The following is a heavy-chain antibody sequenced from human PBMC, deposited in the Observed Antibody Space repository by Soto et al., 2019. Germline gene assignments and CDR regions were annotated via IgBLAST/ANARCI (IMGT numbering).Heavy chain of an antibody. J-gene: IGHJ4*02. V-gene: IGHV3-30*18. CDR3: AKDPSSHKKLPHY. CDR2: ISYDGSNK. D-gene: IGHD6-13*01. Sequence: GGSLRLSCAASGFTFSSYGMHWVRQAPGKGLEWVAVISYDGSNKYYADSVKGRFTISRDNSKNTLYLQMNSLRAEDTAVYYCAKDPSSHKKLPHYWGQGTLVTVSS. CDR1: GFTFSSYG.